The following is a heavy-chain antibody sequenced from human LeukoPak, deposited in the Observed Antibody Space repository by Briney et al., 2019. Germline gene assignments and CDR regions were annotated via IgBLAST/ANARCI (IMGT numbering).Heavy chain of an antibody. CDR2: IYTSGST. V-gene: IGHV4-4*07. Sequence: PSETLSLTCTVSGGSISSYYWSWIRQPAGKGLEWIGRIYTSGSTNYNPSLKSRVTMSVDASKNQFSLKLSSVTAADTAVYYCAREGYYYDSSGYYGYYYNMDVWGKGTTVTVSS. J-gene: IGHJ6*03. CDR3: AREGYYYDSSGYYGYYYNMDV. D-gene: IGHD3-22*01. CDR1: GGSISSYY.